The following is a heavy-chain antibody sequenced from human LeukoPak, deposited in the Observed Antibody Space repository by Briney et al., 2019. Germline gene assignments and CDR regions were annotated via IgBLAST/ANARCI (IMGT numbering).Heavy chain of an antibody. CDR1: AFTFTNYW. CDR3: ARADDGGDYGGPFDP. V-gene: IGHV3-7*01. Sequence: GSLRLSCAASAFTFTNYWMSWVRQAPGKGLEWVANIKEDGSEKYYVDSVKGRFTISRDNAKNSLYLQMNSLRAEDTAVYYCARADDGGDYGGPFDPWGQGTLVTVSS. D-gene: IGHD4-23*01. J-gene: IGHJ5*02. CDR2: IKEDGSEK.